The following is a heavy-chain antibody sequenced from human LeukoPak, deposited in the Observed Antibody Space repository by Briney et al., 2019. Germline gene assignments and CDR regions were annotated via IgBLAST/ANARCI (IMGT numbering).Heavy chain of an antibody. CDR2: MNPNSGNT. Sequence: ASVKVSCKASGYTFTSYDINWVRQATGQGLEWMGWMNPNSGNTGYAQKFQGRVTMTRNTSISTAYMELSSLRSEDTAVYYCAGSRIFRRVSVGPWGQGTLVTVSS. CDR3: AGSRIFRRVSVGP. CDR1: GYTFTSYD. V-gene: IGHV1-8*01. J-gene: IGHJ5*02. D-gene: IGHD1-26*01.